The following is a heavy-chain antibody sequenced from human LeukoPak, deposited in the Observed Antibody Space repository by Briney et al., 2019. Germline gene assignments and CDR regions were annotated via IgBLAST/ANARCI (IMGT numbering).Heavy chain of an antibody. V-gene: IGHV3-21*04. J-gene: IGHJ4*01. CDR1: GFTFSSYS. Sequence: PGGSLRLSCAASGFTFSSYSMNWVRQAPGKGLEWVSSISSSSSYIYYADSVKGRFTISRDNAKNSLYLQMNSLRAEDTAVYYCARGRFGLLWFGELERWGXGTLVTVSS. D-gene: IGHD3-10*01. CDR2: ISSSSSYI. CDR3: ARGRFGLLWFGELER.